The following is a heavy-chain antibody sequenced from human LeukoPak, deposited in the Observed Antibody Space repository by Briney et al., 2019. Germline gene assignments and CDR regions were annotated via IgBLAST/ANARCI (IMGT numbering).Heavy chain of an antibody. V-gene: IGHV3-74*01. CDR2: INSDGSST. J-gene: IGHJ4*02. Sequence: GGSLRLSCAASGFTFSSYWMHWVRQAPGKGLVWVSRINSDGSSTSYADSVKGRFTISRDNAKNSLYLQMNSLRAEDTAVYYCARADWDTAMIDYWGQGTLVTVSS. D-gene: IGHD5-18*01. CDR3: ARADWDTAMIDY. CDR1: GFTFSSYW.